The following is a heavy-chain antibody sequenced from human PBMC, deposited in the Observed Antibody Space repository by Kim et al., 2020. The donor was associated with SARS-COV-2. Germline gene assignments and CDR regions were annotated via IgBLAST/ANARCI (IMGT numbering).Heavy chain of an antibody. CDR2: INAGNGNT. Sequence: ASVKVSCKASGYTFTSYAMHWVRQAPGQRLEWMGWINAGNGNTKYSQKFQGRVTITRDTSASTAYTELSSLRSEDTAVYYCALLNSGYDGPLCYWGQGTLVTVSS. V-gene: IGHV1-3*01. D-gene: IGHD5-12*01. J-gene: IGHJ4*02. CDR1: GYTFTSYA. CDR3: ALLNSGYDGPLCY.